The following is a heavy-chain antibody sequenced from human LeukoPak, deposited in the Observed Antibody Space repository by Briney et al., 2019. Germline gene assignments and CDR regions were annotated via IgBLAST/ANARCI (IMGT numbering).Heavy chain of an antibody. CDR1: GGSISGFY. D-gene: IGHD1-26*01. Sequence: NSSETLSLTCSVSGGSISGFYWSWIRQPPGKGLDWIGFIYYSGTTSYNPSLKSRVTISLDTSKTQFSLKLTSVTAADTAVYYCARVSTDSGSPGAFDIWGQGTMVTVSS. CDR2: IYYSGTT. V-gene: IGHV4-59*12. J-gene: IGHJ3*02. CDR3: ARVSTDSGSPGAFDI.